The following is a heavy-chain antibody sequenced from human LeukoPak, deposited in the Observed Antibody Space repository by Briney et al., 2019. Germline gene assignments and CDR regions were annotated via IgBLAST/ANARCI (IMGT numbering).Heavy chain of an antibody. Sequence: SETLSLTCAAYGGSFSGYYWSWIRQPPGKGLEWIGEINHSGSTNYNPSLKSRVTISVDTSKNQFSLKLSSVTAADTAVYYCARGGGIAAAGKYNWFDPWGQGTLVTVSS. V-gene: IGHV4-34*01. D-gene: IGHD6-13*01. CDR3: ARGGGIAAAGKYNWFDP. CDR2: INHSGST. CDR1: GGSFSGYY. J-gene: IGHJ5*02.